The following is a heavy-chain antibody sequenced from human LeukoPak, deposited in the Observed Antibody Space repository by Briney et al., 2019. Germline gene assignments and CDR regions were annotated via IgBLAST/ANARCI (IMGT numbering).Heavy chain of an antibody. Sequence: ASVKVSCKASGYTLNNYNIHWLRQAPGQGLEWMGIVNPGGDSTNYAQDFQGRLTLTGDTSTSTVYMELSSLRSEDTAVYYWARVRDGYNDAYDIWGQGTMVTVTS. D-gene: IGHD5-24*01. CDR2: VNPGGDST. J-gene: IGHJ3*02. V-gene: IGHV1-46*02. CDR3: ARVRDGYNDAYDI. CDR1: GYTLNNYN.